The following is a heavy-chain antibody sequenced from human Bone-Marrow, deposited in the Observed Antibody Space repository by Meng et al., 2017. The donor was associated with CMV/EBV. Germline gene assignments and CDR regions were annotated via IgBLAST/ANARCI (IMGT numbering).Heavy chain of an antibody. CDR3: TTVSVVVPAAPD. V-gene: IGHV3-15*01. CDR2: IKSKTDGGTT. CDR1: GFTFSNAW. Sequence: GESLKISCAASGFTFSNAWMSWVRQAPGKGLEWVGRIKSKTDGGTTDYAAPVKGRFTISRDDSKNTLYLQINSLKTEDTAVYYCTTVSVVVPAAPDWGQGTLVTVSS. J-gene: IGHJ4*02. D-gene: IGHD2-2*01.